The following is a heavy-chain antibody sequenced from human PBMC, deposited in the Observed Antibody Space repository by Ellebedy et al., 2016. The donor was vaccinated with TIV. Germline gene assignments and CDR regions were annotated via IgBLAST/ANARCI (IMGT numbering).Heavy chain of an antibody. CDR3: VKGLGGRPDNGMDV. Sequence: GGSLRLSXSGSGFTFRNYAMNWVRQAPGMGLEYVSGLSSHGGSTYYADSVKGRFTMSRDSSKNTLFLQMSSLRAEDTAVYYCVKGLGGRPDNGMDVWGRGTTVTVSS. V-gene: IGHV3-64D*06. CDR1: GFTFRNYA. J-gene: IGHJ6*02. CDR2: LSSHGGST. D-gene: IGHD2-15*01.